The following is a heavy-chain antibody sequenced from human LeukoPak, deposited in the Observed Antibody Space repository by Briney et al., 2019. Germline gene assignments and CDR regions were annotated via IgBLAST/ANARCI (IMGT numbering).Heavy chain of an antibody. CDR3: AREEYFQDSNGYSYYFHS. V-gene: IGHV4-59*12. D-gene: IGHD3-22*01. J-gene: IGHJ4*02. CDR1: SGSISSYY. CDR2: IYYSGST. Sequence: SETLSLTCTVSSGSISSYYWSWIRQPPGKGLEWIGYIYYSGSTNYNPSLKSRVTISVDTSKNQFSLNVTSVTAADTAVYYCAREEYFQDSNGYSYYFHSWGQGSLVTVSS.